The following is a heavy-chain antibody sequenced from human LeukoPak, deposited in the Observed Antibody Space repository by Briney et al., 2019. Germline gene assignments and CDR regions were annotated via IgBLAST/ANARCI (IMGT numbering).Heavy chain of an antibody. CDR2: IIPISGTA. V-gene: IGHV1-69*06. CDR3: ARVDGSGGMDV. Sequence: ASVKVSCKASGGTFSSYAISWVRQAPGQGLEWMGGIIPISGTANYAQKFQGRVTITADKSTSTAYMELSSLRSEDTAVYYCARVDGSGGMDVWGKGTTVTVSS. D-gene: IGHD3-10*01. J-gene: IGHJ6*04. CDR1: GGTFSSYA.